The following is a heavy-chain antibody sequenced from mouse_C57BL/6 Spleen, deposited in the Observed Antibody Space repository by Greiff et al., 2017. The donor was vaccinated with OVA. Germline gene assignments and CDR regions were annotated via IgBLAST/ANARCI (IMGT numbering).Heavy chain of an antibody. CDR1: GYTFTSYW. V-gene: IGHV1-52*01. J-gene: IGHJ4*01. Sequence: QVQLQQPGAELVRPGSSVKLSCKASGYTFTSYWMHWVKQRPIQGLEWIGNIDPSDSETHYNQKFKDKATLTVDKSSSTAYMQLSSLTSEDSAVYYCATGSRSYAMDYWGQGTSVTVSA. CDR2: IDPSDSET. CDR3: ATGSRSYAMDY. D-gene: IGHD1-1*01.